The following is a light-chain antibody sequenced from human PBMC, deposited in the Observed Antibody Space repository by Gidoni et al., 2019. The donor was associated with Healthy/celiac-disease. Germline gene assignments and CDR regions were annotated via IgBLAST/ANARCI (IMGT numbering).Light chain of an antibody. V-gene: IGLV2-14*03. CDR3: SSYTGSSTV. CDR1: SSDLGVYNY. Sequence: SALTQPASVSGSPGQSVTIPCTGTSSDLGVYNYVSWYPQHPDNAPKLIIYDVSYRPSGISNRFAGSKSGNTASLTISGLRGEDEADYYCSSYTGSSTVFGGGTKLTVL. J-gene: IGLJ2*01. CDR2: DVS.